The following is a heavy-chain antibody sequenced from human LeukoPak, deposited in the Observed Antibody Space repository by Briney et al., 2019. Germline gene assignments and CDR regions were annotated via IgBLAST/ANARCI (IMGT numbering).Heavy chain of an antibody. CDR2: MFHSGTT. D-gene: IGHD1-26*01. Sequence: SETLSPTCTVSGYSISSNYHWAWIRQPPGKGLEWIGNMFHSGTTAYNPSLKSRVTISKDTSKNQFSLSLRFVTAADTAVYYCARVVGATQLDYWGQGILVTVSS. CDR3: ARVVGATQLDY. V-gene: IGHV4-38-2*02. J-gene: IGHJ4*02. CDR1: GYSISSNYH.